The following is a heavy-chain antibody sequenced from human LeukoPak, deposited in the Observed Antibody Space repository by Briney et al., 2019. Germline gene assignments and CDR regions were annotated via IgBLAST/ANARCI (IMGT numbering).Heavy chain of an antibody. Sequence: GGSLRLSCAASGFTFGNSWVHWVRQAPGKGLVWVSLINADGGTTSYADSVKGRFTISRDNARNTLSLQMDSLTIEDTAVYYCVVVVEPPDSDGFDVWGQGTMITVSS. D-gene: IGHD1-14*01. CDR1: GFTFGNSW. CDR2: INADGGTT. J-gene: IGHJ3*01. V-gene: IGHV3-74*03. CDR3: VVVVEPPDSDGFDV.